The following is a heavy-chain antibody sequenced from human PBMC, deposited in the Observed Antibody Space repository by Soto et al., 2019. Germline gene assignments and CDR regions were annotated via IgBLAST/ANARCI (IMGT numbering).Heavy chain of an antibody. CDR2: INHSGST. CDR1: GGSFSGYY. D-gene: IGHD2-8*01. J-gene: IGHJ6*02. V-gene: IGHV4-34*01. CDR3: ARGTGVGYYYGMDV. Sequence: SLTCAVYGGSFSGYYWSWIRQPPGKGLEWIGEINHSGSTNYNPSLKSRVTISVDTSKNQFSLKLSSVTAADTAVYYCARGTGVGYYYGMDVWGQGTTVTVSS.